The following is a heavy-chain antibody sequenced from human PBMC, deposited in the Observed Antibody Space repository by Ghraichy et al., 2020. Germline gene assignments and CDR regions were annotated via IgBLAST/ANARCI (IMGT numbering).Heavy chain of an antibody. D-gene: IGHD3-22*01. V-gene: IGHV1-69*13. CDR3: AREGSDYYDSSGYYTRAEYFQH. J-gene: IGHJ1*01. CDR2: IIPIFGTA. Sequence: SVKVSCKASGGTFSSYAISWVRQAPGQGLEWMGGIIPIFGTANYAQKFQGRVTITADESTSTAYMELSSLRSEDTAVYYCAREGSDYYDSSGYYTRAEYFQHWGQGTLVTVSS. CDR1: GGTFSSYA.